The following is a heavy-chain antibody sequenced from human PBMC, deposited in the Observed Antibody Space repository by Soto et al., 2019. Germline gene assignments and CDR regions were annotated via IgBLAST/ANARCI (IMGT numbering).Heavy chain of an antibody. Sequence: GGSLRLSCTTSGFAVNSNYMSWVRQAPGKGLEWVSVIYSGGRTDYADSVKGRFTISRDTSKNTLYLQMNCLRAEDTAVYYCARDSYDTSGYRDYWGQGTLVTVSS. J-gene: IGHJ4*02. CDR2: IYSGGRT. D-gene: IGHD3-22*01. CDR1: GFAVNSNY. V-gene: IGHV3-53*01. CDR3: ARDSYDTSGYRDY.